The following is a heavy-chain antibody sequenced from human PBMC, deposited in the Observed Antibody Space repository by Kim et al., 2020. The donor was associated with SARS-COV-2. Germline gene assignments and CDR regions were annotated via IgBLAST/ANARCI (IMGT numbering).Heavy chain of an antibody. CDR3: AKDKTGYAQNWFDP. D-gene: IGHD3-16*01. Sequence: ANSVKGRFTISRDNAKNSLYLQMNSLRAEDTALYYCAKDKTGYAQNWFDPWGQGTLVTVSS. J-gene: IGHJ5*02. V-gene: IGHV3-9*01.